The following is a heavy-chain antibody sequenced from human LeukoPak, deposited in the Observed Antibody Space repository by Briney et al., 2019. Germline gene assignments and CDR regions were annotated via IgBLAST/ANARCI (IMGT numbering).Heavy chain of an antibody. CDR3: ARDQRPYYDFWSGYLPNYYYYYMDV. Sequence: PSETLSLTCTVSGGSISSSSYYWGWIRQPPGKGLEWIGSIYYSGSTNYNPSLKSRVTISVDTSKNQFSLKLSSVTAADTAVYYCARDQRPYYDFWSGYLPNYYYYYMDVWGKGTTVTVSS. D-gene: IGHD3-3*01. J-gene: IGHJ6*03. V-gene: IGHV4-39*07. CDR1: GGSISSSSYY. CDR2: IYYSGST.